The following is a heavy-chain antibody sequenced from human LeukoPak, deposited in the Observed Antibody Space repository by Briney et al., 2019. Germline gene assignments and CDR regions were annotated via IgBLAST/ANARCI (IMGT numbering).Heavy chain of an antibody. CDR2: ISSSSSYI. CDR1: GFTFSSYS. J-gene: IGHJ4*02. D-gene: IGHD3-22*01. CDR3: ARGPYDSSGYFFE. Sequence: SGGSLRLSCAASGFTFSSYSMNWVRQAPGKGLEWVSSISSSSSYIYYADSVKGRFTISRDNAKNSLYLQMNSLRAEDTAVYYCARGPYDSSGYFFEWGQGTLVTVSS. V-gene: IGHV3-21*01.